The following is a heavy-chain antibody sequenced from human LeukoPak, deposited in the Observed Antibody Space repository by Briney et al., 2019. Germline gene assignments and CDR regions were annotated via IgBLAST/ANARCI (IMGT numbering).Heavy chain of an antibody. D-gene: IGHD5-12*01. CDR3: ARSFSAYDPDY. CDR1: GFTFSGYA. V-gene: IGHV3-21*01. CDR2: ISSSSTYI. Sequence: GGSLRLSCAASGFTFSGYAMNWVRQAPGKGLEWVSSISSSSTYIYYTDSVKGRFTISRDNAKNSVHLQMNSLRVEDTAVYYCARSFSAYDPDYWGQGTLVTVSS. J-gene: IGHJ4*02.